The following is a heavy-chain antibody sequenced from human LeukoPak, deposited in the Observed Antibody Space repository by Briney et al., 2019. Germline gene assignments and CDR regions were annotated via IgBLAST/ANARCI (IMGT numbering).Heavy chain of an antibody. J-gene: IGHJ4*02. Sequence: PGGSLRLSCAASGFTFSSYAMSWVRQAPGKGLEWVSAISGSGGSTYYADSVKGRFTISRDNSKNTLYLQMNSLRAEDTAVYYCAKDNRGTNRLYYFDYWGQGTLVTVSS. CDR3: AKDNRGTNRLYYFDY. D-gene: IGHD7-27*01. CDR2: ISGSGGST. CDR1: GFTFSSYA. V-gene: IGHV3-23*01.